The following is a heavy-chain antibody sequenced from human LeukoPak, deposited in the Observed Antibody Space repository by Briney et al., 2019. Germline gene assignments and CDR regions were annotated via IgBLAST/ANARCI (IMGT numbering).Heavy chain of an antibody. Sequence: GGSLRLSCAASGFTFDDYAMHWVRQAPGKGLEWVSLISWDGGSTYYADSVKGRFTISRDNSKNSPYLQMNSLRAEDTALYYCAKSIVGSYPGLDYWGQGTLVTVSS. J-gene: IGHJ4*02. V-gene: IGHV3-43D*03. CDR1: GFTFDDYA. CDR2: ISWDGGST. CDR3: AKSIVGSYPGLDY. D-gene: IGHD1-26*01.